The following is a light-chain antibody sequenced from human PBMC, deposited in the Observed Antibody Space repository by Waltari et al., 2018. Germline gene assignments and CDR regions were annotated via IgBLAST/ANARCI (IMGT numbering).Light chain of an antibody. Sequence: QLVLTQSPSVSASLGASVKLTCTLSSGHSSNVIACHQQQPGKGPRYLMNVNNDGSHSKGDEIPDRFSGSSSGAERYLTISSLQSDDEADYYCQTGGHGTWVFGGGTKLTVL. V-gene: IGLV4-69*01. CDR1: SGHSSNV. CDR2: VNNDGSH. CDR3: QTGGHGTWV. J-gene: IGLJ3*02.